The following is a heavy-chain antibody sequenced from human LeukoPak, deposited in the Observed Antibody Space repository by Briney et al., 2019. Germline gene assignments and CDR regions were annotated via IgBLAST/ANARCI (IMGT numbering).Heavy chain of an antibody. D-gene: IGHD6-25*01. Sequence: GESLKISCKGSGYSFTSYWIGWVRQMPGKGLEWMGIIYPGDSDTRYSPSFQGQVTISADKSISTAYLQWSSLKASDTAMYYCAPGRGGSSGGSFFDVFDMWGKGKRFPFFS. V-gene: IGHV5-51*01. CDR1: GYSFTSYW. CDR2: IYPGDSDT. J-gene: IGHJ3*02. CDR3: APGRGGSSGGSFFDVFDM.